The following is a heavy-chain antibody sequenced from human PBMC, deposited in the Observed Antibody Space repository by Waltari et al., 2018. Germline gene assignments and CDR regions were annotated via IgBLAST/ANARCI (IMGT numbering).Heavy chain of an antibody. CDR2: ISPNFGTA. V-gene: IGHV1-69*01. CDR1: GGTFSSYA. CDR3: ARLDYYDSSGYYQAFDY. Sequence: QVQLVQSGAEVKKPGSSVKVSCKASGGTFSSYAISWVRQAPGQGLEWVGGISPNFGTANYEQKFQGRVTITADESTSTAYMELSSLRAEDTAVYYCARLDYYDSSGYYQAFDYWGQGTLVTVSS. D-gene: IGHD3-22*01. J-gene: IGHJ4*02.